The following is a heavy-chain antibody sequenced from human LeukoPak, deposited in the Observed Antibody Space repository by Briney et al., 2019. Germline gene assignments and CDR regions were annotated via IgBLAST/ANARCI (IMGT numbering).Heavy chain of an antibody. CDR3: ARRLAARRYYYGMDV. V-gene: IGHV1-8*01. CDR2: MNPNSGNT. J-gene: IGHJ6*02. D-gene: IGHD6-6*01. Sequence: PGASVKVSCKASGYTFTSYDINWVRQATGQGLEWMGWMNPNSGNTGCAQKFQGRVTMTRNTSISTAYMELSSLRSEDTAVYYCARRLAARRYYYGMDVWGQGTTVTVSS. CDR1: GYTFTSYD.